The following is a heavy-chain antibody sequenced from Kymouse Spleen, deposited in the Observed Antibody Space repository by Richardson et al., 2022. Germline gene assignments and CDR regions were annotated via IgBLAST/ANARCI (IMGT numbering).Heavy chain of an antibody. J-gene: IGHJ4*02. V-gene: IGHV4-34*01. CDR3: ARRFLEWSLFDY. D-gene: IGHD3-3*01. CDR2: INHSGST. CDR1: GGSFSGYY. Sequence: QVQLQQWGAGLLKPSETLSLTCAVYGGSFSGYYWSWIRQPPGKGLEWIGEINHSGSTNYNPSLKSRVTISVDTSKNQFSLKLSSVTAADTAVYYCARRFLEWSLFDYWGQGTLVTVSS.